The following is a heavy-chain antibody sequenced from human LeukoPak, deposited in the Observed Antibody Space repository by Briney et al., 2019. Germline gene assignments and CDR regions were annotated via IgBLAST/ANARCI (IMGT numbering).Heavy chain of an antibody. V-gene: IGHV3-30*04. CDR1: GFTFSSYA. CDR3: AKENTAYQLGYFDY. Sequence: GGSLRLSCAASGFTFSSYAMHWVRQAPGKGLDWVAVISYDGTTIYYADSVKGRFTISRDNSQNTLYLQMNSLRAEDTAVYYCAKENTAYQLGYFDYWGQGTLVTVSS. J-gene: IGHJ4*02. CDR2: ISYDGTTI. D-gene: IGHD2-2*01.